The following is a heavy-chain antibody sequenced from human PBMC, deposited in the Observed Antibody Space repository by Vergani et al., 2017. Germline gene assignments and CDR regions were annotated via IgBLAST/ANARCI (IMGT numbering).Heavy chain of an antibody. J-gene: IGHJ3*01. CDR1: SHTFQTSG. D-gene: IGHD1-1*01. Sequence: QVQLVQSGAELKKPGASVSVSCKGSSHTFQTSGISWVRQAPGKGLEWMAWIRPYTGHTIHAQKFQDRVTMTTNTSTNTAYMVLRGLRSGDTAVYFCARVAPSNSEVTPTAFDVWGQGTMVTVSS. V-gene: IGHV1-18*01. CDR2: IRPYTGHT. CDR3: ARVAPSNSEVTPTAFDV.